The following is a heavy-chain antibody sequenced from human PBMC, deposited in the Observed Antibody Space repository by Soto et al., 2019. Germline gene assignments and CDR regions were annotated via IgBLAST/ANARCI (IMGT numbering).Heavy chain of an antibody. CDR2: ISGSGDTT. CDR3: ASKAPLNKPFHY. J-gene: IGHJ4*01. CDR1: GFSFSNYV. V-gene: IGHV3-23*01. Sequence: EVQLLESGGDLVQPGGSLRLSCAASGFSFSNYVMAWVRQAPGKGLEWVSVISGSGDTTHYADSVKGRFIVSRDNSENTLYVQMSSLRDDDTAVYYCASKAPLNKPFHYGGQGTLVTVSS.